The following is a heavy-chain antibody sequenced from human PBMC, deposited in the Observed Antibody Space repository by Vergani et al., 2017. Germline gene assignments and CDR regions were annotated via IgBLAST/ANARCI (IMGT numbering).Heavy chain of an antibody. CDR2: FDPEDGET. J-gene: IGHJ4*02. Sequence: QVQLVQYGAEVKKPGASVKVSCKVSGYTLTELSMHWVRQAPGQGLEWMGGFDPEDGETIYAQEFQGRVTMTEDTSTDTAYMELSSLRSEDTAVYYCAREGTYYDSTGFGPGGSFDWGPGTLVTVSS. V-gene: IGHV1-24*01. CDR1: GYTLTELS. CDR3: AREGTYYDSTGFGPGGSFD. D-gene: IGHD3-22*01.